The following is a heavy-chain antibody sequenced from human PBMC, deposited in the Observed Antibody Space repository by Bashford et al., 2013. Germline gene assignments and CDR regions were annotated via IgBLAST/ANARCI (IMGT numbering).Heavy chain of an antibody. CDR3: AKDGGYCSGGSCYPHVVTTNYGMDV. J-gene: IGHJ6*02. V-gene: IGHV3-30*18. CDR1: GFTFSSYG. CDR2: ISYDGSNK. Sequence: GSLRLSCAASGFTFSSYGMHWVRQAPGKGLEWVAVISYDGSNKYYADSVKGRFTISRDNSKNTLYLQMNSLRAEDTAVYYCAKDGGYCSGGSCYPHVVTTNYGMDVWGQGATVTGLL. D-gene: IGHD2-15*01.